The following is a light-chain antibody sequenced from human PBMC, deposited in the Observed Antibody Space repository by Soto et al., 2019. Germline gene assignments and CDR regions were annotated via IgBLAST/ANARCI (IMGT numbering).Light chain of an antibody. CDR1: QSVSNSF. CDR2: GVS. V-gene: IGKV3-20*01. J-gene: IGKJ1*01. CDR3: QQYNSNSPT. Sequence: DSVLTQSPGTLSLSPGETATLSCRASQSVSNSFFAWYQQKPGQAPRLLIYGVSSRATGIPDRFSGSGSGTEFTLTISSLQPDDFATYYCQQYNSNSPTFGQGTKVEIK.